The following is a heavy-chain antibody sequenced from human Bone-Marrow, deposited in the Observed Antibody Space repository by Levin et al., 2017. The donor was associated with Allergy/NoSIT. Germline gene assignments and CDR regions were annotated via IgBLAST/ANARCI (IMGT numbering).Heavy chain of an antibody. V-gene: IGHV1-69*01. CDR2: SIPIVGTP. D-gene: IGHD5/OR15-5a*01. Sequence: KISCKASGVSFSSYAISWLRQAPGQGLEWMGGSIPIVGTPNYAQRFRDRLTIIADESTSTVYMELSSLRSEDTAVYYCAREGGDILSTTYLDYWGQGTLVTVSS. CDR1: GVSFSSYA. CDR3: AREGGDILSTTYLDY. J-gene: IGHJ4*02.